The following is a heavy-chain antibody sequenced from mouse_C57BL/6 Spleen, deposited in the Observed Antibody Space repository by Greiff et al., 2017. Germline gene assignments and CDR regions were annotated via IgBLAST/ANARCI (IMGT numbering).Heavy chain of an antibody. CDR2: IDPSDSYT. Sequence: VQLQESGAELVRPGTSVKLSCKASGYTFTSYWMHWVKQRPGQGLEWIGVIDPSDSYTNYNQKFKGKATLPVDTSSSTAYMQLSSLTSEDSAVYYGARSQGYDYDGGDYWGQGTTLTVSS. J-gene: IGHJ2*01. CDR3: ARSQGYDYDGGDY. D-gene: IGHD2-4*01. CDR1: GYTFTSYW. V-gene: IGHV1-59*01.